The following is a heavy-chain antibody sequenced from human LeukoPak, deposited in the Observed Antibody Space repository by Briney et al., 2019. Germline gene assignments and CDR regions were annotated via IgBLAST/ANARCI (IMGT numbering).Heavy chain of an antibody. CDR3: AGGPDNSGWYNFDF. J-gene: IGHJ4*02. CDR1: GFTVTSTY. D-gene: IGHD6-19*01. V-gene: IGHV3-66*01. CDR2: IYRDAST. Sequence: GGSLRLPCAASGFTVTSTYMTWVRQAPGKGLVWVSVIYRDASTSYAASVKGRFTISRDNSKNTLYLQMNSLRAEDTAVYYCAGGPDNSGWYNFDFWGQGTLVTVSS.